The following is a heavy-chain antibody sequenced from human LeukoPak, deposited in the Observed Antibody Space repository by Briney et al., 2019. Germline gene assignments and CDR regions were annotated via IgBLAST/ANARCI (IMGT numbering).Heavy chain of an antibody. CDR3: ARRDYDILTGYYNRNYYFGY. D-gene: IGHD3-9*01. V-gene: IGHV5-51*01. CDR2: IYPGDSDT. Sequence: GESLKISRKGSGYSFTSYWIGWVRQRPGKGLEWMGIIYPGDSDTRYSPSFQGQVTISADKSISTAYLQWSSLKASDTAMYYCARRDYDILTGYYNRNYYFGYWGQGTLVTVSS. CDR1: GYSFTSYW. J-gene: IGHJ4*02.